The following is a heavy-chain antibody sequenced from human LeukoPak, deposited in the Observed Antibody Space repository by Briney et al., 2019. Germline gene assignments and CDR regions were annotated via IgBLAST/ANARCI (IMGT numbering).Heavy chain of an antibody. V-gene: IGHV6-1*01. Sequence: SQTLSLTCAISGDSVCSNSAAGNWIRQSPSRGLEWLGRTYYRSKWYNDYAVSVKSRITINPDTSKNQFSLQLNSVTPEDTAVYYCARSSYSYGNYYYYYGMDVWGQGTTVTVSS. CDR2: TYYRSKWYN. D-gene: IGHD5-18*01. CDR3: ARSSYSYGNYYYYYGMDV. CDR1: GDSVCSNSAA. J-gene: IGHJ6*02.